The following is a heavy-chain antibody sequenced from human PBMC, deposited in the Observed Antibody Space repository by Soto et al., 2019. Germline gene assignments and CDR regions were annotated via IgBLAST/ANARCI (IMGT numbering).Heavy chain of an antibody. J-gene: IGHJ4*02. D-gene: IGHD2-2*01. CDR1: GFTFSSYA. CDR3: ARDDRPTETIVVVPAAIWGSFDY. V-gene: IGHV3-30-3*01. Sequence: GGSLRLSCAASGFTFSSYAMHWVRQAPGKGLEWVAVISYDGSNKYYADSVKGRFTISRDNSKNTLYLQMNSLRAEDTAVYYCARDDRPTETIVVVPAAIWGSFDYWGQGTLVTVSS. CDR2: ISYDGSNK.